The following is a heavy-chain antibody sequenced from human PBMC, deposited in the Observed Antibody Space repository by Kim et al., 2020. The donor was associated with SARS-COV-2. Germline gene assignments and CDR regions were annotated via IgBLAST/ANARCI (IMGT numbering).Heavy chain of an antibody. CDR2: SYYSGST. Sequence: SETLSLTCTVSGGSISSGGYYWSWIRQHPGKGREWIGYSYYSGSTYYNPSLKSRVTISVDTTKNQFSLKLSSVTAADTAVYYCARDALKNPVPLGYYYYYGMDVWGQGTTVTVSS. CDR1: GGSISSGGYY. J-gene: IGHJ6*02. CDR3: ARDALKNPVPLGYYYYYGMDV. V-gene: IGHV4-31*03.